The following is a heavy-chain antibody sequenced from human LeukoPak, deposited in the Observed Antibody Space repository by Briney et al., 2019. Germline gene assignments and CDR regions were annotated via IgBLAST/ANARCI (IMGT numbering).Heavy chain of an antibody. CDR2: IKHDGSEK. D-gene: IGHD3-9*01. CDR1: GFIFTNFF. Sequence: GGSLRLSCAASGFIFTNFFMSWVRQAPGKGLEWVASIKHDGSEKYYVDSVRGRFTISRDNTMNSLYLQMSSLRAEDTAVYYCATDRGWRTTGYYLYYFEYWGQGTLVTVSS. CDR3: ATDRGWRTTGYYLYYFEY. J-gene: IGHJ4*02. V-gene: IGHV3-7*01.